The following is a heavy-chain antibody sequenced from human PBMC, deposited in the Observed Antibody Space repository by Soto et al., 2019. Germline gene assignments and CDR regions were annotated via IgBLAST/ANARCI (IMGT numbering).Heavy chain of an antibody. CDR1: GGTFSSYA. CDR3: ARDVGGSYVFDY. J-gene: IGHJ4*02. V-gene: IGHV1-69*06. CDR2: IIPIFGTA. D-gene: IGHD1-26*01. Sequence: SVKVSCKASGGTFSSYAISWVRQAPGQGLEWMGGIIPIFGTANYAQKFQGRVTITADKSTSTAYMELSSLRSEDTAVYYCARDVGGSYVFDYWGQGALVTVSS.